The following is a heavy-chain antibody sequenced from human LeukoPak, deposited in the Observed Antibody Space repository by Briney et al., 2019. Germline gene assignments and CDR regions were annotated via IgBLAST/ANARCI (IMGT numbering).Heavy chain of an antibody. D-gene: IGHD2-15*01. V-gene: IGHV1-18*01. Sequence: ASVKVSCKASGYTFTSYGISWVRQAPGQGLEWMGWISAYNGNTNYAQKLQGRVTMTIDTSTSTAYMELRSLRSEDTAVYYCAREDCSGGSCYYYYGMDVWGQGTTVTVSS. CDR1: GYTFTSYG. CDR2: ISAYNGNT. CDR3: AREDCSGGSCYYYYGMDV. J-gene: IGHJ6*02.